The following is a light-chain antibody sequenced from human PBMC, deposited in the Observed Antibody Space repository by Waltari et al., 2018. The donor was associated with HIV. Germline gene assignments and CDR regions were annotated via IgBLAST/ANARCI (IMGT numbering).Light chain of an antibody. CDR2: KDT. J-gene: IGLJ2*01. CDR3: QSSDTTASHEL. Sequence: SRDLTQPPSVSVSPGQTARITCSGDALSKQYSYWYQQKAGQAPVLVIFKDTERPSGIPERFSASSSGTTVTLTITSVEAEDEAEYFCQSSDTTASHELFGGGTKLTV. CDR1: ALSKQY. V-gene: IGLV3-25*03.